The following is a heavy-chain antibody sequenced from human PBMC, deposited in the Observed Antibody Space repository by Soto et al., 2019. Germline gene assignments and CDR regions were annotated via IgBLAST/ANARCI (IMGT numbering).Heavy chain of an antibody. D-gene: IGHD3-10*01. CDR2: ISYDGSNK. J-gene: IGHJ4*02. V-gene: IGHV3-30-3*01. Sequence: QVQLVESGGGVVQPGRSLKLSCAASGFTFSSYAMHWVRQAPGKGLEWVAVISYDGSNKYYADSVKGRFTISRDNSKNTLYLQMNSLRAEDTAVYYCARDEGGFGGSYWGQGTLVTVSS. CDR1: GFTFSSYA. CDR3: ARDEGGFGGSY.